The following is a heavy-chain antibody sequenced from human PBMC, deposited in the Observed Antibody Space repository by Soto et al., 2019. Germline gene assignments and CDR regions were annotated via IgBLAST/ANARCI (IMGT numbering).Heavy chain of an antibody. CDR2: ISSSSSYI. CDR1: GFTFSSYS. Sequence: EVQLVESGGGLVKPGGSLRLSCAASGFTFSSYSMNWVRQAPGKGLEWVSSISSSSSYIYYADSVKGRFTISRDNAKNSLHLQMNSLRAEDTAVYYCAREAFSGSYAEFDYWGQGTLVTVSS. D-gene: IGHD1-26*01. J-gene: IGHJ4*02. CDR3: AREAFSGSYAEFDY. V-gene: IGHV3-21*01.